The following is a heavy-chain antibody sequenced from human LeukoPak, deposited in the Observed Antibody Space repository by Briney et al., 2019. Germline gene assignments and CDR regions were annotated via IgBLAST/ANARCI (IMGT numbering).Heavy chain of an antibody. CDR1: GFTLSSYA. CDR2: ISGSGGST. CDR3: AKTRIAAAGDFDY. D-gene: IGHD6-13*01. J-gene: IGHJ4*02. V-gene: IGHV3-23*01. Sequence: AGSLRLSCAASGFTLSSYAMSWVRQAPGKGLEWVSAISGSGGSTYYADSVKGRFTISRDNSKNTLYLQMNSLRAEDTAVYYCAKTRIAAAGDFDYWGQRTQVTVSS.